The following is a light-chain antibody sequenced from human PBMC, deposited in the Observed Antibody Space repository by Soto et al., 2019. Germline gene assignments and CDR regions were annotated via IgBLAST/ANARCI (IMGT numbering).Light chain of an antibody. J-gene: IGKJ1*01. Sequence: EIVMTQSPVTLSVSPGETVTLSCRASQSLRSNLAWYQKKPGQTPRLLIYSASIRAAATPARFSGSGAGTNFSLTISSLQSEYFAVYYCQQHDKLPPAFGQGTKVDLK. CDR3: QQHDKLPPA. CDR1: QSLRSN. CDR2: SAS. V-gene: IGKV3-15*01.